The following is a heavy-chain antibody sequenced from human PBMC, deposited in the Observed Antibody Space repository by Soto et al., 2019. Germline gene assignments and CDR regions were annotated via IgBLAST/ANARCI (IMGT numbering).Heavy chain of an antibody. CDR3: ARNTYYYDRSGYQFDY. V-gene: IGHV1-69*02. CDR1: GGTFSSYT. J-gene: IGHJ4*02. CDR2: IIHILGIA. Sequence: QVQLVQSGAEVKTPESSVKVSCKASGGTFSSYTISWVRQAPGQGLEWMGRIIHILGIANYAQKFQGRVTITEDKSTSAAYMELSRLISEDTAVYYCARNTYYYDRSGYQFDYWGQGTLVTVSS. D-gene: IGHD3-22*01.